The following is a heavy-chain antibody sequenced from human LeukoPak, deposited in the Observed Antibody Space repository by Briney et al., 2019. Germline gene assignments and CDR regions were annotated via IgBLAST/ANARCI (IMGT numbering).Heavy chain of an antibody. V-gene: IGHV3-15*01. D-gene: IGHD6-19*01. CDR1: GFTFSNAW. CDR3: TTEVYSSGWHFY. Sequence: GGSLRLSCAASGFTFSNAWMSWVRQAPGKGLEWVGRIKSKTDGGTTDYAAPVKGRFTISRDDSKNTLYLQMNSLKTEDTAVYYCTTEVYSSGWHFYWGQGTLVTVSS. J-gene: IGHJ4*02. CDR2: IKSKTDGGTT.